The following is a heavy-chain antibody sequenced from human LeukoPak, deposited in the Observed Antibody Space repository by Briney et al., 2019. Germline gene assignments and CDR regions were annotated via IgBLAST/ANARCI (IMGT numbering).Heavy chain of an antibody. CDR3: ASEVVPAATRYYYGMDV. Sequence: GASVKVSCKASGYTFTGYYMHWVRQAPGQGLEWMGWINPNSGGTNYAQKFQGRVTMTRETSISTAYMELSRLRSDDTAVYYCASEVVPAATRYYYGMDVWGQGTTVTVSS. CDR2: INPNSGGT. J-gene: IGHJ6*02. CDR1: GYTFTGYY. D-gene: IGHD2-2*01. V-gene: IGHV1-2*02.